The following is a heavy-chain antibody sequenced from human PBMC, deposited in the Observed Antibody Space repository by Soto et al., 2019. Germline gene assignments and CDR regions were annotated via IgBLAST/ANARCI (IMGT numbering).Heavy chain of an antibody. D-gene: IGHD2-8*01. CDR2: IKNKIEGGTT. Sequence: GGSLRLSCAASGFTLSNAWVSWVRQAPGKRLEWVGRIKNKIEGGTTDYAVPVKGSFTISRDDSKNMLYLQMNSLITEDTAVYYCAPNANFDHWGQGTPVTVSS. J-gene: IGHJ5*02. CDR3: APNANFDH. CDR1: GFTLSNAW. V-gene: IGHV3-15*01.